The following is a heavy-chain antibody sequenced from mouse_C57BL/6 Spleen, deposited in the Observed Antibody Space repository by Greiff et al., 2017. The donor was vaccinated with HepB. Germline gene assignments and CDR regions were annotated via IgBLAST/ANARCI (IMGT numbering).Heavy chain of an antibody. Sequence: EVQLKESEGGLVQPGSSMKLSCTASGFTFSDYYMAWVRQVPEKGLEWVANINYDGSSTYYLDSLKSRFIISRDNAKNILYLQMSSLKSEDTATYYCARDRDYQYFDVWGTGTTVTVSS. J-gene: IGHJ1*03. D-gene: IGHD2-4*01. CDR2: INYDGSST. V-gene: IGHV5-16*01. CDR3: ARDRDYQYFDV. CDR1: GFTFSDYY.